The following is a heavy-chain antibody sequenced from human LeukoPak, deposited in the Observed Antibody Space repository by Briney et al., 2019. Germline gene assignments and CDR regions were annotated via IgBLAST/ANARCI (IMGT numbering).Heavy chain of an antibody. V-gene: IGHV4-38-2*02. CDR1: GYSISSGYY. Sequence: SETLSLTCTVSGYSISSGYYWGWIRQPPGKGLEWIGSIYHSGSTYYNPSLKSRVTISVDTSKNQFSLKLSSVTAADTALYYCAITSSGWYAPFDYWGQGPLVTVSS. CDR2: IYHSGST. CDR3: AITSSGWYAPFDY. J-gene: IGHJ4*02. D-gene: IGHD6-19*01.